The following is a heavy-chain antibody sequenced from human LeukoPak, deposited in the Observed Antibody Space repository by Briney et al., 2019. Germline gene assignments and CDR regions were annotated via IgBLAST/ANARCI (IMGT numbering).Heavy chain of an antibody. D-gene: IGHD3-10*01. CDR3: AGNYGPYYFDY. J-gene: IGHJ4*02. Sequence: GGSLRLSCAASGFTFSYFWMSWVRQAPGKGLEWVANINLDGTEKHYVDSVKGRFTISRDNARKSLYLQMNSLRAEDTAVYYCAGNYGPYYFDYWGQGTLVTVSS. CDR1: GFTFSYFW. V-gene: IGHV3-7*05. CDR2: INLDGTEK.